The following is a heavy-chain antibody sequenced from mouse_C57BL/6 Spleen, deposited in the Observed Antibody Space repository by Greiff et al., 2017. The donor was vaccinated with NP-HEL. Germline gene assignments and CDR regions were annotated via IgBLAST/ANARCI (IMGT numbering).Heavy chain of an antibody. CDR2: IYPGSGST. CDR3: ARSGGVITTVVATGYFDV. D-gene: IGHD1-1*01. CDR1: GYTFTSYW. V-gene: IGHV1-55*01. J-gene: IGHJ1*03. Sequence: VQLQQPGAELVKPGASVKMSCKASGYTFTSYWITWVKQRPGQGLEWIGDIYPGSGSTNYNEKFKSKATLTVDTSSSTAYMQLSSLTSEDSAVYYCARSGGVITTVVATGYFDVWGTGTTVTVSS.